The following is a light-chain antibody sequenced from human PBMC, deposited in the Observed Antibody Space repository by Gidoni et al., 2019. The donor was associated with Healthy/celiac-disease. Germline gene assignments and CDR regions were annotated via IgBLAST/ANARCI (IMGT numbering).Light chain of an antibody. J-gene: IGKJ2*01. CDR1: PRVSSSY. V-gene: IGKV3-20*01. CDR3: QQYGSSPYT. Sequence: EIVLTQSPGTLSLSPGERATLSCRASPRVSSSYLAWYQQKPGQAPRLLIYGASSRATGIPERFSGSGSVTDFTLTISRLEPEDFSVYYCQQYGSSPYTFGQGTKLEIK. CDR2: GAS.